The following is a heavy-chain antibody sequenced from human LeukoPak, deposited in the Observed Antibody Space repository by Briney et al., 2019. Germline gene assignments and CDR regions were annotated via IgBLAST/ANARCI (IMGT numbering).Heavy chain of an antibody. J-gene: IGHJ4*02. D-gene: IGHD3-22*01. CDR2: ISYDGSNK. Sequence: GGSLRLSCAASGFTFSSYAMHWVRQAPGKGLEWVAVISYDGSNKYYADSVKGRFTISRDNSKNTLYLQMNSLRSDDTAVYYCARDPPYYYDSSGYYFASGYFDYWGQGTLVTVSS. CDR3: ARDPPYYYDSSGYYFASGYFDY. CDR1: GFTFSSYA. V-gene: IGHV3-30*04.